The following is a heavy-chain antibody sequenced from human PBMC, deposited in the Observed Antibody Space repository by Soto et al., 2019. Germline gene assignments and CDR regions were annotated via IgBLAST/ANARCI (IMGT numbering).Heavy chain of an antibody. CDR2: IYHSGST. Sequence: SETLSRTCAVSGGSISSSNWWSWVRQPPGKGLEWIGEIYHSGSTNYNPSLKSRVTISVDKSKNQFSLKLSSVTAADTAVYYCASHTGYCTNGVCYTRVDYWGQGTLVTVSS. D-gene: IGHD2-8*01. CDR1: GGSISSSNW. J-gene: IGHJ4*02. V-gene: IGHV4-4*02. CDR3: ASHTGYCTNGVCYTRVDY.